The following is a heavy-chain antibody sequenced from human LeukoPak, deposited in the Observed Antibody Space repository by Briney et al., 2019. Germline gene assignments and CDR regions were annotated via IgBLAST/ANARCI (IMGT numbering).Heavy chain of an antibody. D-gene: IGHD5-12*01. V-gene: IGHV1-69*01. CDR1: GGTFSSYS. CDR2: VIPIFGKA. Sequence: SVKVSCKASGGTFSSYSISWVRQAPRHALEWMGGVIPIFGKANYAQKFQGRVTITADEYTSTAYMEPSSLRSEDTAVYYCARPRPGRNIVATNYSPLEYWGEGTLVSVST. CDR3: ARPRPGRNIVATNYSPLEY. J-gene: IGHJ4*02.